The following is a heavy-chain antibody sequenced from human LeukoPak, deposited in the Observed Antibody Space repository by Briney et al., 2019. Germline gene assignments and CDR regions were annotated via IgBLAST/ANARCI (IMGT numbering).Heavy chain of an antibody. CDR3: ATSDATAGGPY. J-gene: IGHJ4*02. D-gene: IGHD6-13*01. CDR2: IKQDSTAT. CDR1: GFTFSDYW. Sequence: GGSLRLSCAASGFTFSDYWMTWARQAPGKGLEWVANIKQDSTATFYGASVKGRFTISRDNSKNSLYLQMDSLRVEDTAVYYCATSDATAGGPYWGQGTLVTVSS. V-gene: IGHV3-7*01.